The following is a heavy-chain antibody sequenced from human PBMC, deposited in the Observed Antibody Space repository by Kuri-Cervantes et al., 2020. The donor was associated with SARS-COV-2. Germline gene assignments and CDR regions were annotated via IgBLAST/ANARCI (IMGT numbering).Heavy chain of an antibody. CDR2: ISGSGGST. J-gene: IGHJ4*02. CDR3: AKDSIVVVVPAAKDY. D-gene: IGHD2-2*01. V-gene: IGHV3-23*01. Sequence: GGSLRLSCAASGFTFSSYAMSWVRQAPGKGLEWVSAISGSGGSTYYADSVKGRFTISRDNSKNTLYLQMNSLRAEDTAVYYCAKDSIVVVVPAAKDYWGQGTLVTVSS. CDR1: GFTFSSYA.